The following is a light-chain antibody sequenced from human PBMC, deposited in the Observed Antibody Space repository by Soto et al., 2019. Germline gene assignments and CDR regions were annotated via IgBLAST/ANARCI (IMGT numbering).Light chain of an antibody. CDR2: DAS. CDR3: QQRSNWPRLT. J-gene: IGKJ4*01. Sequence: IVLAQSPATLSVSPVERSTLSVSASQSFSSYLAWYQQRPGQAPRLLIYDASNRATGIPVRFSGSGSGTDFTLTISSLEPEDFAVYYCQQRSNWPRLTFGGGTKVDIK. V-gene: IGKV3-11*01. CDR1: QSFSSY.